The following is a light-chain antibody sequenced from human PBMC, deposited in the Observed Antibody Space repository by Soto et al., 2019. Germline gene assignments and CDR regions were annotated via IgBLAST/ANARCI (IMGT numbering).Light chain of an antibody. CDR3: QHYNRYSPLM. J-gene: IGKJ1*01. CDR2: DAS. CDR1: QGIGRW. V-gene: IGKV1-5*01. Sequence: DIQMTQSPSTLSAFVGDSFTITCRASQGIGRWLSWYQQKPGKAPKLLIYDASTLEGGVPSRCSGSRSRRELALTISSLHHDDVATYYCQHYNRYSPLMVGQGTKV.